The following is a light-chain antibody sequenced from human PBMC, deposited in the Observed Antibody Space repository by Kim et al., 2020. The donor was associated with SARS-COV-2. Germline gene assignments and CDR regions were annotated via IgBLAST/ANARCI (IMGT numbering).Light chain of an antibody. Sequence: GPYIPFSCTGTGSGLGAYTFVSWYQKPPKKAPTLMIYDVTKRPSGVSTRFACAKSGNTASLPSSGLHAEDEADYYCASYTTRSTWVFGGGTQLTVL. CDR3: ASYTTRSTWV. V-gene: IGLV2-14*03. CDR1: GSGLGAYTF. CDR2: DVT. J-gene: IGLJ3*02.